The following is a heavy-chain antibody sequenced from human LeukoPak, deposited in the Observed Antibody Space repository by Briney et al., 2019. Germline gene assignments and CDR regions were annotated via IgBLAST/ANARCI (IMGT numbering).Heavy chain of an antibody. J-gene: IGHJ5*02. CDR1: GGSISSGDYY. CDR2: IYYSGST. V-gene: IGHV4-39*01. D-gene: IGHD2-2*02. CDR3: ARHRDCSPSSCYTSWFDP. Sequence: NSSETLSLTCTVSGGSISSGDYYWSWIRQPPGKGLEWIGSIYYSGSTYYNLSLKSRATISVDTSKIQFSLKLNSVTAADTAVYYCARHRDCSPSSCYTSWFDPWGQGTLVTVSS.